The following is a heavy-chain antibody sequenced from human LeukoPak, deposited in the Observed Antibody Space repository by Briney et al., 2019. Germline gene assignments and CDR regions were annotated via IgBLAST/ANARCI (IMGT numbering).Heavy chain of an antibody. Sequence: GASVKVSCKASGYTFTSYDINWVRQATGQGLEWMGWMNPNSGNTGCAQKFQGRVTITRNTSISTAYMELSSLRSEDTAVYYCARSGYDYSWFDPWGQGTLVTVSS. CDR2: MNPNSGNT. D-gene: IGHD5-12*01. CDR1: GYTFTSYD. J-gene: IGHJ5*02. CDR3: ARSGYDYSWFDP. V-gene: IGHV1-8*03.